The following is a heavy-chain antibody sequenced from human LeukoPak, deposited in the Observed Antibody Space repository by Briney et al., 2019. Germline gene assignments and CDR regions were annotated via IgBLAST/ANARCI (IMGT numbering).Heavy chain of an antibody. J-gene: IGHJ3*02. CDR1: GGSISSSSYY. CDR3: ARSPLWSGYTPPHDAFDI. CDR2: IYYSGST. Sequence: SETLSLTCTVSGGSISSSSYYWGWIRQPPGKGLEWIGSIYYSGSTYYNPSLKSRVTISVDKSKNQFSLKLSSVTAADTAVYYCARSPLWSGYTPPHDAFDIWGQGTMVTVSS. D-gene: IGHD3-3*01. V-gene: IGHV4-39*07.